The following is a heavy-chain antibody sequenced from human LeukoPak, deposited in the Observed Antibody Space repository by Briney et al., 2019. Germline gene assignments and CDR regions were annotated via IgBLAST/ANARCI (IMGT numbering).Heavy chain of an antibody. V-gene: IGHV3-23*01. J-gene: IGHJ4*02. CDR1: GFTFSSYV. CDR3: AKGSVGNADFAS. Sequence: GGSLRLSCAASGFTFSSYVMSWVRQAPGKGLEWVSSIIVSGTTYYADSVKGRFTISRDSFRGTLFLQMDSLRVEDTAVYFCAKGSVGNADFASWGQGALVTVSS. D-gene: IGHD6-25*01. CDR2: IIVSGTT.